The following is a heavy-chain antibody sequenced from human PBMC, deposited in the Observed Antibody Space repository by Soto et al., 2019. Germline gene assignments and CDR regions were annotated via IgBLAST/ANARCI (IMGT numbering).Heavy chain of an antibody. Sequence: EVQLVESGGGLVQPGGSLSLSCEASGFTFSSYWMHWVRQIPGKGLVWVSRIKTDGSDTHYAGSVKGRFTISRDNAKNTLYLQMNSLRDEDTAIYYCVRSRTSDWAYDIWGQGTMVIVSS. CDR2: IKTDGSDT. D-gene: IGHD3-9*01. J-gene: IGHJ3*02. V-gene: IGHV3-74*01. CDR1: GFTFSSYW. CDR3: VRSRTSDWAYDI.